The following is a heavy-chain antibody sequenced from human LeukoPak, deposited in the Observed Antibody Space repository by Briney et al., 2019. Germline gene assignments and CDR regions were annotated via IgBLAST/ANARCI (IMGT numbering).Heavy chain of an antibody. Sequence: GGSLRLSCAASGFIFRGYAMTWVRQAPGKGLEWVSTLSGSGVYTYYAGSVKGRFTISTANSKTTLYLQGNTLRPQDTALYYFASDSVLGWGQGTLVTVSS. D-gene: IGHD2-21*01. V-gene: IGHV3-23*01. CDR1: GFIFRGYA. CDR2: LSGSGVYT. J-gene: IGHJ4*02. CDR3: ASDSVLG.